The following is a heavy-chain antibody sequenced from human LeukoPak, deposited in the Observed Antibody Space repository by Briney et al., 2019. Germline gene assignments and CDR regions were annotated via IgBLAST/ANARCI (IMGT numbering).Heavy chain of an antibody. CDR2: IYSGGVT. V-gene: IGHV3-53*01. D-gene: IGHD3-9*01. CDR3: ASGILTGYFSFDY. Sequence: PGGSRRLSCAASGFSVTTKYISWVRQAPGKGLEWVSVIYSGGVTYYADPVRGRFTISRDNSKNTVYLQMNSLRVEDTAVYYCASGILTGYFSFDYWGHGTLVTVSS. J-gene: IGHJ4*01. CDR1: GFSVTTKY.